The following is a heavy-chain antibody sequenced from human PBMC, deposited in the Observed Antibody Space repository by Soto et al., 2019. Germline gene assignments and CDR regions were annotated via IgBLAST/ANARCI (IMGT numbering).Heavy chain of an antibody. CDR1: GFTFSIYG. Sequence: EAQLFESGGDLVQSGGSLRLSCAASGFTFSIYGRTWVRQAPGKGLEWVSAISGSGGSTYYADSVKGRFTISRDNSNNTLYLQMNSLRVEDTAVYYCAKRDQQCWGQGTLVTVSS. CDR3: AKRDQQC. J-gene: IGHJ4*02. CDR2: ISGSGGST. D-gene: IGHD6-19*01. V-gene: IGHV3-23*01.